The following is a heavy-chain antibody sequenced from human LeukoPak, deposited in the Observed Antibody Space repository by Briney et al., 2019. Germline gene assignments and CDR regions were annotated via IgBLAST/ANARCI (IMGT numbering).Heavy chain of an antibody. CDR3: ARALRYFDY. CDR2: IYYSGST. J-gene: IGHJ4*02. D-gene: IGHD5-12*01. Sequence: SETLSLTCTVSGGSINSYHWSWIRQPPGKGLEWIGYIYYSGSTNYNPSLKSRVTISADTSKNQFSLRLSSVTAADTAVYYCARALRYFDYWGQGTLVTVSS. CDR1: GGSINSYH. V-gene: IGHV4-59*01.